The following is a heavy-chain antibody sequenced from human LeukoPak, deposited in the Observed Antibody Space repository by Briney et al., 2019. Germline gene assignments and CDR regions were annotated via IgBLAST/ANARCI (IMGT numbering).Heavy chain of an antibody. Sequence: GRSLRLSCVASGFTFSSKSLHWVRQPPGRGLEWVSFISSDGSRKYYGDFVEGRFTVSRDNSMHMLYLQVDTLRAEDTAMYYCAKGDGSGSFLIDYWGQGTLVTVSS. CDR1: GFTFSSKS. V-gene: IGHV3-30-3*01. D-gene: IGHD3-10*01. CDR2: ISSDGSRK. J-gene: IGHJ4*02. CDR3: AKGDGSGSFLIDY.